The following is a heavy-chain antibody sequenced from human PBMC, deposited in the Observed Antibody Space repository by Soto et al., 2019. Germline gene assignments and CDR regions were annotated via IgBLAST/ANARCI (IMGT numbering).Heavy chain of an antibody. CDR2: IIPIFGTA. Sequence: QVQLVQSGAEAKKPGSSVKVSCKASGGTFSSYAISWVRQAPGQGLEWMGGIIPIFGTANYAQKFQGRVTITADESTSTAYMELRSLRSEDTAVYYCARDRGSSWYKVYYYGMDVWGQGTTVTVSS. V-gene: IGHV1-69*01. CDR1: GGTFSSYA. CDR3: ARDRGSSWYKVYYYGMDV. D-gene: IGHD6-13*01. J-gene: IGHJ6*02.